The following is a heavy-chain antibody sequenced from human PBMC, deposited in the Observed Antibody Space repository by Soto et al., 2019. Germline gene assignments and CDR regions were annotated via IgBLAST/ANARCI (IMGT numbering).Heavy chain of an antibody. CDR2: ISPRNGNT. J-gene: IGHJ4*02. Sequence: QVQLVQSVAEVRKPGASMKVSCKASGYTFSTYGINWVRQAPGQRLEWLGWISPRNGNTNYAQNVQGRVTLTTDASTGTDSLELTNRRSDATAVYYCARVQLLPNPAFDFWGQGTLVTVSS. CDR3: ARVQLLPNPAFDF. D-gene: IGHD5-18*01. CDR1: GYTFSTYG. V-gene: IGHV1-18*04.